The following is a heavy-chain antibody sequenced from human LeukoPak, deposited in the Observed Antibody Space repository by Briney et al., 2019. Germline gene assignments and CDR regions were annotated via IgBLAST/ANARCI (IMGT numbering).Heavy chain of an antibody. J-gene: IGHJ4*02. CDR2: INHSGST. V-gene: IGHV4-34*01. CDR1: GGSFSGYY. CDR3: ARRYCSGGSRLYYFDY. D-gene: IGHD2-15*01. Sequence: PSETLSLTCAVYGGSFSGYYWSWIRQPPGKGLEWIGEINHSGSTNYNPSLKSRVTISVDTSKNQFSLKLSSVTAADTAVYYCARRYCSGGSRLYYFDYWGQRTLVSVST.